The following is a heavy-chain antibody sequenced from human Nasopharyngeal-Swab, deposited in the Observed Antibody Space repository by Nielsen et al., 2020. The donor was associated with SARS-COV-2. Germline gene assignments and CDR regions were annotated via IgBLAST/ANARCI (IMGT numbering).Heavy chain of an antibody. Sequence: GESLKISCAASGFTFSDYWIHWVRQAPGAGLVWVSRVNTDGSSPSYADSVRGRFTISRDNAQNMVYAQLSNLRVEDKAVYYCVRAGYSGSYGGFDLWGQGALVTVSS. D-gene: IGHD1-26*01. CDR3: VRAGYSGSYGGFDL. J-gene: IGHJ4*02. V-gene: IGHV3-74*01. CDR1: GFTFSDYW. CDR2: VNTDGSSP.